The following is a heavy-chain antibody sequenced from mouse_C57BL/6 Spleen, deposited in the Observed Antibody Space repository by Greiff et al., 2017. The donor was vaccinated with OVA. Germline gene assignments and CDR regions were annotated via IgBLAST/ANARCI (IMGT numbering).Heavy chain of an antibody. J-gene: IGHJ3*01. V-gene: IGHV5-17*01. CDR2: ISSGSSTI. D-gene: IGHD2-5*01. CDR1: GFTFSDYG. CDR3: ARPPYYSNFSFAY. Sequence: EVMLVESGGGLVKPGGSLKLSCAASGFTFSDYGMHWVRQAPEKGLEWVAYISSGSSTIYYADTVKGRFTISRDNAKNTLFLQITRLRSEDTSMYYCARPPYYSNFSFAYWGQGTLVTVSA.